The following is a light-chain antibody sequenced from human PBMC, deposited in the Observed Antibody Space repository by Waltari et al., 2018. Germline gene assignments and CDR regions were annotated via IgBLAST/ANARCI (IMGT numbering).Light chain of an antibody. J-gene: IGLJ2*01. CDR3: SSYASRTSFAI. CDR1: HSELGSYNL. V-gene: IGLV2-23*02. Sequence: QSALTQPASVSGSPGQSITISCTGTHSELGSYNLVSWYQQHPGRAPKLVIHEVTKRPSGISDRFSGSKSGNMASLTISGLQAEDEADYYCSSYASRTSFAIFGGGTKLTVL. CDR2: EVT.